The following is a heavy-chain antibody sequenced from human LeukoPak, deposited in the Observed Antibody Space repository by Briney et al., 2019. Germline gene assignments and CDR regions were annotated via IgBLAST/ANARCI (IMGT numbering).Heavy chain of an antibody. V-gene: IGHV4-4*07. CDR1: GGSISSYY. J-gene: IGHJ3*02. CDR2: IYTSGTT. D-gene: IGHD3-10*01. CDR3: ANDLSITMVRAINAFDI. Sequence: SETLSLTCTVSGGSISSYYWSWIRQPAGKGLEWIGHIYTSGTTNYNPSLKSRVTMSVDTSKNQFSLKLSSVTAADTAVYYCANDLSITMVRAINAFDIWGQGTMVTVSS.